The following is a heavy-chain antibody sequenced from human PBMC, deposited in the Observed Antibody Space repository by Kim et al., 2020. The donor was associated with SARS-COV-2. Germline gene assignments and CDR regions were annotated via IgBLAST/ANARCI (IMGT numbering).Heavy chain of an antibody. D-gene: IGHD6-25*01. V-gene: IGHV1-2*04. CDR3: ARAPPEGSSGNFDY. CDR1: GYTFTGYY. Sequence: ASVKVSCKASGYTFTGYYMHWVRQAPGQGLEWMGWINPNSGGTNYAQKFQGWVTMTRDTSISTAYMELSRLRSDDTAVYYCARAPPEGSSGNFDYWGQGTLVTVSS. CDR2: INPNSGGT. J-gene: IGHJ4*02.